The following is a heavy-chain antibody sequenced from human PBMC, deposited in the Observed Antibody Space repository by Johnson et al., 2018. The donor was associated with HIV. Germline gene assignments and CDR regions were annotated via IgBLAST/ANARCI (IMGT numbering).Heavy chain of an antibody. CDR3: LIRDAFDI. D-gene: IGHD2-8*01. CDR1: GFTVSSNY. Sequence: VQLVESWGRVVRPGGSLRLSCAASGFTVSSNYMSWVRQAPGKGLEWVSVIYSGGSTYYADSVKGRFTISRDNSKNTLYLQMNSLRAEDTAVYYCLIRDAFDIWGQGTMVTVSS. CDR2: IYSGGST. J-gene: IGHJ3*02. V-gene: IGHV3-53*01.